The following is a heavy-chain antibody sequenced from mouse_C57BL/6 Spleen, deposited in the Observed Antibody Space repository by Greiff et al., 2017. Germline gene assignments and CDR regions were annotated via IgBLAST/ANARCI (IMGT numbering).Heavy chain of an antibody. V-gene: IGHV2-2*01. CDR2: IWSGGST. Sequence: VQLQASGPGLVQPSQSLSITCTVSGFSLTSYGVHWVRQSPGTGLEWLGVIWSGGSTDYNAAFISRLSISKDNSKSQVFFKMNSLQADDTAIYYCASYDYDERDYWGQGTSVTVSS. D-gene: IGHD2-4*01. J-gene: IGHJ4*01. CDR1: GFSLTSYG. CDR3: ASYDYDERDY.